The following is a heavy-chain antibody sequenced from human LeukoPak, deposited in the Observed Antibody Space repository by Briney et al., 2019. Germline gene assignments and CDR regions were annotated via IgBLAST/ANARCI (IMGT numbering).Heavy chain of an antibody. V-gene: IGHV4-34*01. CDR2: INHSGST. D-gene: IGHD2-2*02. CDR3: AKYCSSTSCYSGGGDY. Sequence: SETLSLTCAVYNGSFSGYYWSWIRQPPGKGLEWIGEINHSGSTNYNPSLKSRVTISVDTSKNQFSLKLSSVTAADTAMYYCAKYCSSTSCYSGGGDYWGQGTLVTVSS. CDR1: NGSFSGYY. J-gene: IGHJ4*02.